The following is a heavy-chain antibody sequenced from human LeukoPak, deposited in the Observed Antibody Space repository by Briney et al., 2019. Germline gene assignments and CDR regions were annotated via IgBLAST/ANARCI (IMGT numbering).Heavy chain of an antibody. CDR1: GGSFSDYY. Sequence: PSETLSLTCAVYGGSFSDYYWSWIRQPPGKGLEWIGEINHSGSTNYNPSLKSRVTISVDTSKNQFSLKLSSVTAADTAVYYCAREPGSFVGYWGQGTLVTVSS. V-gene: IGHV4-34*01. J-gene: IGHJ4*02. CDR3: AREPGSFVGY. CDR2: INHSGST. D-gene: IGHD3-16*01.